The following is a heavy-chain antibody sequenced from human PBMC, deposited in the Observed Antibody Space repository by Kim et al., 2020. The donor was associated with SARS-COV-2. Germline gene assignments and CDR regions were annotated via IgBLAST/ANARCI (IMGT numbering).Heavy chain of an antibody. V-gene: IGHV4-31*02. CDR3: ARGGRYNSFDP. CDR2: A. J-gene: IGHJ5*02. Sequence: AYYTPPLESRLTISVDTSETHFSLNLASVTAADTAVYYCARGGRYNSFDPWGQGILVTVSS.